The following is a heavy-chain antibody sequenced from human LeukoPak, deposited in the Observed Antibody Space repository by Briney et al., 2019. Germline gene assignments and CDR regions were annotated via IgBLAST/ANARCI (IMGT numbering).Heavy chain of an antibody. Sequence: SETLSLTCTVSGASVSSGYNYWAWIRQPPGKGLEWIAYIYDGGRTNYNPSLKSRVTISVDTSKNQFSLKVTSVTAADTAVYYCAKGEWRVAVAGVSPPDHWGQGTLVTVSS. J-gene: IGHJ4*02. D-gene: IGHD6-19*01. CDR2: IYDGGRT. V-gene: IGHV4-61*01. CDR3: AKGEWRVAVAGVSPPDH. CDR1: GASVSSGYNY.